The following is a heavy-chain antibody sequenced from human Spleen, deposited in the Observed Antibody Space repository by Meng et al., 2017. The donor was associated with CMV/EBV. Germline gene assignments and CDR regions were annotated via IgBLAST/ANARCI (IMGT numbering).Heavy chain of an antibody. CDR2: ISSSGSTI. CDR1: DFAFSSYN. V-gene: IGHV3-48*04. D-gene: IGHD3-3*01. CDR3: ARTLVDLWKAVGH. J-gene: IGHJ4*02. Sequence: GESLKISCTTYDFAFSSYNMNWVRQAPGKRLGWISFISSSGSTIYYADSVGGRFTISRNNAKNSSYPQMNRLRAEDTAVYYCARTLVDLWKAVGHWGQGTLVTVSS.